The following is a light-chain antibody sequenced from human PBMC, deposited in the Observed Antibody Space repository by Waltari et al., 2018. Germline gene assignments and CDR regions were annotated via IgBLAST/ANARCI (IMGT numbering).Light chain of an antibody. V-gene: IGKV1-33*01. J-gene: IGKJ4*01. CDR2: DAF. CDR1: QGISNY. CDR3: QQYGDLPVT. Sequence: DIQMTQSPSSLSASVGDRVTITCQASQGISNYLNWYQQKPGKAPKALNYDAFNLETGVPTRFSGSGSGTHFTLTITGLHPEDFATYYCQQYGDLPVTFGGGTTVEIK.